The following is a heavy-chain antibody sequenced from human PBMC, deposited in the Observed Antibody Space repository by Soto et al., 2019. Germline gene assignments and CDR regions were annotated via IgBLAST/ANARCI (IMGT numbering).Heavy chain of an antibody. V-gene: IGHV1-18*04. D-gene: IGHD3-22*01. J-gene: IGHJ4*02. CDR1: GYTFTSYG. Sequence: ASVKVSCKASGYTFTSYGISWVRQAPGQGLEWMGWISAYNGNTNYAQKLQGRVTMTTDTSTSTAYMELRRLRSDDTDVYYCARGGLKITMIVVVTMTLDYWGQGTQVTVSS. CDR3: ARGGLKITMIVVVTMTLDY. CDR2: ISAYNGNT.